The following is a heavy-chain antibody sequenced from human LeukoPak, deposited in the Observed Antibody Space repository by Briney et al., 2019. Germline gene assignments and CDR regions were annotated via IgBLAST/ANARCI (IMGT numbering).Heavy chain of an antibody. Sequence: GGSLRLSCAASGFTFSSYSMNWVRQAPGKGLEWVSSISSSNGYIYYADSVKGRFTISRDNAKNSLYLQMNSLRAEDTAVYYCAREGTAVATNFDYWGQGTLVTVSS. D-gene: IGHD5-18*01. CDR2: ISSSNGYI. CDR3: AREGTAVATNFDY. V-gene: IGHV3-21*01. J-gene: IGHJ4*02. CDR1: GFTFSSYS.